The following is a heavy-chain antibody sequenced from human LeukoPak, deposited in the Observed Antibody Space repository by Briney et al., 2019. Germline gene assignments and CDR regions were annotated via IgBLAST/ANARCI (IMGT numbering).Heavy chain of an antibody. Sequence: SETLSLTCTVSGGSISSSSYYWGWIRQPPGKGLEWIGSIYHSGSTYYNPSLKSRVTISVDTSKNQFSLKLSSVTAADTAVYYCARQPYCSSTSCYTFDYWGQGTLVTVSS. J-gene: IGHJ4*02. CDR2: IYHSGST. CDR3: ARQPYCSSTSCYTFDY. D-gene: IGHD2-2*02. V-gene: IGHV4-39*01. CDR1: GGSISSSSYY.